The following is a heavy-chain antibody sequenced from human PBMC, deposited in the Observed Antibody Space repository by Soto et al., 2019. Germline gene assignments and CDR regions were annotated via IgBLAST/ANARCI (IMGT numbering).Heavy chain of an antibody. Sequence: PGGSLGLSCAASGFTFSGSAMPWVRQDSGKGLEWVGRIRSKANSYATAYAASVKGRFTISRDDSKNTAYLQMNSLKTEDTAVYYCGRYSGFYGMDVWGQGTTVTVSS. CDR2: IRSKANSYAT. D-gene: IGHD1-26*01. V-gene: IGHV3-73*01. CDR1: GFTFSGSA. J-gene: IGHJ6*02. CDR3: GRYSGFYGMDV.